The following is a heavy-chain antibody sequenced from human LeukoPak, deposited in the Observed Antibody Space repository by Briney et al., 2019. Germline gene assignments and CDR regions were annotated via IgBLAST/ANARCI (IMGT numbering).Heavy chain of an antibody. CDR2: IYYSGST. CDR1: GGSISSYY. Sequence: PSETLSLTCTVSGGSISSYYWSWIRQPPGKGLEWIGYIYYSGSTNYNPSLKSPVTISVDTSKNQFSLKLSSVTAADTAVYYCARDMMVAFDIWGQGTMVTVSS. V-gene: IGHV4-59*01. D-gene: IGHD3-16*01. J-gene: IGHJ3*02. CDR3: ARDMMVAFDI.